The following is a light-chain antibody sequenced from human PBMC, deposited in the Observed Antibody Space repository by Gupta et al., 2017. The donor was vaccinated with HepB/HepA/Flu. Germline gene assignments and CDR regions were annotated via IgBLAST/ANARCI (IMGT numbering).Light chain of an antibody. V-gene: IGLV2-14*01. CDR2: EVT. CDR1: NSDVGAYNY. J-gene: IGLJ3*02. Sequence: QSALTQPASVSGSPGQSITISCTGTNSDVGAYNYVSWYQQHPGKVPKLMIYEVTYRPSGVSSRFSGSKSGNTASLTISGLQAEDEGDYFCKSYAGSNSWVFGGGTKLTVL. CDR3: KSYAGSNSWV.